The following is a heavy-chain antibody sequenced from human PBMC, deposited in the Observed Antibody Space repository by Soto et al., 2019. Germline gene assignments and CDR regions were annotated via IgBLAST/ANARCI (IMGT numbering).Heavy chain of an antibody. CDR2: IKQDGSEK. V-gene: IGHV3-7*03. D-gene: IGHD6-13*01. CDR1: GFTSSSYW. Sequence: GGSLRLSCAASGFTSSSYWMSWVRQAPGKGLEWVANIKQDGSEKYYVDSVKGRFTISRDNAKNSLYLQMNSLRVEDTAVYYSARDAYSSSWYAYWGQGTLVTVSS. CDR3: ARDAYSSSWYAY. J-gene: IGHJ4*02.